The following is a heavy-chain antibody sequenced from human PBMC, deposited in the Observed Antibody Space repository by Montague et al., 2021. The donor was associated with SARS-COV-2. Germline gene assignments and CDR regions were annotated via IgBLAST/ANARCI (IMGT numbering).Heavy chain of an antibody. V-gene: IGHV3-21*06. CDR3: VRDRTQLRGSSSWYH. D-gene: IGHD6-13*01. CDR1: AFTFSDYR. CDR2: ISASSSYI. Sequence: SLRLSCAASAFTFSDYRMNWVRQAPGKGLEWVASISASSSYIYYADSLNGRFTISRDNAKNSVYLQMSSLRVEDTAVYYCVRDRTQLRGSSSWYHWGQGTLVTVSS. J-gene: IGHJ5*02.